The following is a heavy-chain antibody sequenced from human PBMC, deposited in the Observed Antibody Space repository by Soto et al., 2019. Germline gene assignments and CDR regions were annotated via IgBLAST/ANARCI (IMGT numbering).Heavy chain of an antibody. V-gene: IGHV3-30*18. CDR1: DFTFSSYG. D-gene: IGHD5-18*01. CDR2: ISYDGSNK. Sequence: GGALRLSCAASDFTFSSYGLHWVRQAPGKGLEWVAVISYDGSNKYYADSVKGRFTISRENSKNTLYLQMNSLRAEDTAVYYCAKDGSSYGYGGDYWGQGTLVTVSS. CDR3: AKDGSSYGYGGDY. J-gene: IGHJ4*02.